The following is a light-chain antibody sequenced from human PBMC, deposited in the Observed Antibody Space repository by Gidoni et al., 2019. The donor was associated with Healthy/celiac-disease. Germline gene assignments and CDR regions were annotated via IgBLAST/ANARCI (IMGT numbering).Light chain of an antibody. CDR3: QQCYSTPPGFT. Sequence: DIQVAQSPSSLSASGEDRVTITCRSRQSSSSYLNWYQQNTGKDPKLLIYAASSLLSGVPSRFSGSGSGKDFTLTISSLQPVDFATYYCQQCYSTPPGFTFGPGTKVEIK. J-gene: IGKJ3*01. CDR2: AAS. CDR1: QSSSSY. V-gene: IGKV1-39*01.